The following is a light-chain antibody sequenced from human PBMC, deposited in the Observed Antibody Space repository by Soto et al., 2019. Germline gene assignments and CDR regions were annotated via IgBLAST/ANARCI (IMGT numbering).Light chain of an antibody. V-gene: IGLV4-69*01. CDR2: VNNDGSH. CDR1: SGHSGSA. Sequence: QPVLTQSPSASASLGASVKLTCSLISGHSGSAIAWHQQQPDKGPRFLMKVNNDGSHTKGDGIPDRFSGSSSGAERYLTISSLQSDDEADYYCQTWGNDIHVVFGGGTKVTVL. J-gene: IGLJ2*01. CDR3: QTWGNDIHVV.